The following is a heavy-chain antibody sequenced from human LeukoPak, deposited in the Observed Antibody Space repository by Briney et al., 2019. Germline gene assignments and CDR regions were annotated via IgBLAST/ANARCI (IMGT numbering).Heavy chain of an antibody. CDR1: GFTFSRYS. J-gene: IGHJ4*02. CDR3: AKDRLGATLYFDD. V-gene: IGHV3-21*04. CDR2: ISTSSSYI. D-gene: IGHD1-26*01. Sequence: GGSLRLSCAVSGFTFSRYSMNWVRQAPGKGLEWVSFISTSSSYIYYADSVKGRFTISRDNAKNSLYLQMNSLRAEDTAVYYCAKDRLGATLYFDDWGQGTLVTVSS.